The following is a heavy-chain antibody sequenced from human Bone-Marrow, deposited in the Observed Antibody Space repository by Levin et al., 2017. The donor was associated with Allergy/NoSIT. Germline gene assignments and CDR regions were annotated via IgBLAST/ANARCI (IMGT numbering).Heavy chain of an antibody. CDR2: FDIEDGET. D-gene: IGHD3-22*01. J-gene: IGHJ4*01. V-gene: IGHV1-24*01. CDR3: AIFGSGYGDSASYFDY. Sequence: PVASVKVSCKVSGYTLTQLSMHWVRQAPGKGLEWMGGFDIEDGETIYPQNFQGRVTMTEDTSTDTAYMELSSLRSEDTAVYYCAIFGSGYGDSASYFDYWGQGTLVTVSS. CDR1: GYTLTQLS.